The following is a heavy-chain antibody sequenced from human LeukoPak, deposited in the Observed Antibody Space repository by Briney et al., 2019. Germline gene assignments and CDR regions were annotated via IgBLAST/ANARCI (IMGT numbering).Heavy chain of an antibody. V-gene: IGHV4-31*03. Sequence: SETLSLTCTVSGGSISSGGYYWSWIRQHPGKGLEWIGYIYYSGSTYYNPSLKSRVTISVDTSKNQFSLTLSSVTAADTAVYYCARAFSYYYDSSGYPDYWGQGTLVTVSS. CDR1: GGSISSGGYY. D-gene: IGHD3-22*01. CDR2: IYYSGST. J-gene: IGHJ4*02. CDR3: ARAFSYYYDSSGYPDY.